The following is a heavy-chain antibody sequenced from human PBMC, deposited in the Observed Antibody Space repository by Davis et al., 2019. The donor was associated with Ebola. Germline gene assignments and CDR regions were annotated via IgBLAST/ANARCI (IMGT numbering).Heavy chain of an antibody. Sequence: ASVKVSCKASGYTFTSYAMHWVRQAPGQRLEWMGWINPNSGGTNYAQKFQGWVTMTRDTSISTAYMELSRLRSDDTAVYYCAREGRYSGSYPLDYWGQGTLVTVSS. CDR3: AREGRYSGSYPLDY. CDR2: INPNSGGT. J-gene: IGHJ4*02. V-gene: IGHV1-2*04. D-gene: IGHD1-26*01. CDR1: GYTFTSYA.